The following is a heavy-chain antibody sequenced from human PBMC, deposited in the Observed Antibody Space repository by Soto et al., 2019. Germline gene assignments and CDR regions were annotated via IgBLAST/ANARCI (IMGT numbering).Heavy chain of an antibody. V-gene: IGHV3-64D*06. CDR1: GFTFSSYA. D-gene: IGHD6-19*01. CDR2: ISSNGGST. J-gene: IGHJ4*02. Sequence: PGGSLRLSCSASGFTFSSYAMHWVRQAPGKGLEYVSAISSNGGSTYYADSVKGRFTISRDNSKNTLYPQMSSLRAEDTAVYYCVKGGGSGWYRDWGQGTLVTVSS. CDR3: VKGGGSGWYRD.